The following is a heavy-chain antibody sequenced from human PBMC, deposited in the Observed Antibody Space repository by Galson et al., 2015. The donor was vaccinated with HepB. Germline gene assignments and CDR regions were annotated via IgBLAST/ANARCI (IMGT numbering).Heavy chain of an antibody. Sequence: SVKVSCKASGYTFTSYGISWVRQAPGQGLEWMGWISAYNGNTNYAQKLQGRVTMTTDTSTSTAYMELRSLRSDDTAVYYCARDEDGSYSSYFDYWGQGTLVTVSS. CDR2: ISAYNGNT. CDR3: ARDEDGSYSSYFDY. D-gene: IGHD1-26*01. V-gene: IGHV1-18*04. CDR1: GYTFTSYG. J-gene: IGHJ4*02.